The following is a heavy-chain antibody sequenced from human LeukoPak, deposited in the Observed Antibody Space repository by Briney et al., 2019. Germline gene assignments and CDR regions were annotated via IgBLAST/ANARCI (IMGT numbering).Heavy chain of an antibody. D-gene: IGHD6-19*01. CDR3: AREPVAGTGWFDP. Sequence: KAGGSLRLSCAASRYTFSSYSMNWVRHAPGKGLEWVSSISSSSSYIYYADSVKGRFTISRDNAKNSLYLQMNSLRAEDTAVYYCAREPVAGTGWFDPWGQGTLVTVSS. CDR1: RYTFSSYS. J-gene: IGHJ5*02. V-gene: IGHV3-21*01. CDR2: ISSSSSYI.